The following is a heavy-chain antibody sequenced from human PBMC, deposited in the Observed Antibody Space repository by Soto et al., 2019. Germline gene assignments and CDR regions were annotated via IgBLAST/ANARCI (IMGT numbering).Heavy chain of an antibody. CDR3: ARGGLEWSYYYYYMDV. D-gene: IGHD3-3*01. Sequence: GGSLRLSCAASGFTFSSYWMSWVRQAPGKGLEWVANIKQDGSEKYYVDSVKGRFTISRDNAKNSLYLQMNSLRAEDTAVYYCARGGLEWSYYYYYMDVWGKGTTVTVSS. J-gene: IGHJ6*03. CDR2: IKQDGSEK. V-gene: IGHV3-7*01. CDR1: GFTFSSYW.